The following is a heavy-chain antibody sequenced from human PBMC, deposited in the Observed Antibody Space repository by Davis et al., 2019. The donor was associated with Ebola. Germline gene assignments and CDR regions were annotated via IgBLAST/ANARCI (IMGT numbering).Heavy chain of an antibody. D-gene: IGHD1-1*01. CDR3: ARDCSTTATTVDAFDV. CDR2: ISSSSTYT. CDR1: GFTFSDYY. V-gene: IGHV3-11*06. Sequence: GESLKISCAASGFTFSDYYMSWIRQAPGKGLEWVSYISSSSTYTNYADSVKGRFTISRDNAKNSLYLQMSSLRAEDTAVYYCARDCSTTATTVDAFDVWGQGTMVTVSS. J-gene: IGHJ3*01.